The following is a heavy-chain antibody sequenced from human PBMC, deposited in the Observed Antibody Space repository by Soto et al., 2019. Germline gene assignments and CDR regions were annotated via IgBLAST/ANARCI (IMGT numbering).Heavy chain of an antibody. CDR2: IDWDDDK. J-gene: IGHJ4*02. V-gene: IGHV2-70*01. CDR1: GFSLITSGVC. Sequence: ESGPTLVNPTQTLTLTCTFSGFSLITSGVCVSLIRQPPGKALEWLALIDWDDDKYYSTSLKTRLTISKDTSKNQVVLTMTNMDPVDTATYYCTRTRYYYDSSGYYSHFDYWGQGTLVTVS. D-gene: IGHD3-22*01. CDR3: TRTRYYYDSSGYYSHFDY.